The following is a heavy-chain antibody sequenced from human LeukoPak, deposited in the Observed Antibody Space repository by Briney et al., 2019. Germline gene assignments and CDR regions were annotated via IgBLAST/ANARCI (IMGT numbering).Heavy chain of an antibody. J-gene: IGHJ4*02. Sequence: ASVKVSCKASGYTFTGYYMHWVRQAPGQGLVWMGLINPNFSGTNYAQKFQGRVTMTRDKSISTAYMELSRLRSDDTAVFYPADSEGSGRDGVDDWGQGTLVTVSS. V-gene: IGHV1-2*02. CDR2: INPNFSGT. CDR3: ADSEGSGRDGVDD. CDR1: GYTFTGYY. D-gene: IGHD6-19*01.